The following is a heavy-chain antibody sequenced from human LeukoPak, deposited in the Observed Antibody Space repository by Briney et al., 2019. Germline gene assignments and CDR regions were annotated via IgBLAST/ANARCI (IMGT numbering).Heavy chain of an antibody. D-gene: IGHD3-22*01. CDR2: INPSGGST. CDR3: ARAKEGYYYDSSGYSN. J-gene: IGHJ4*02. Sequence: ASVKVSCKASGYTFTSYYMHWVRQAPGQGLEWMGIINPSGGSTSYAQKFQGRVTMTRDMSTSTVYMELSSLRSEDTAVYYCARAKEGYYYDSSGYSNWGQGTLVTVSS. CDR1: GYTFTSYY. V-gene: IGHV1-46*01.